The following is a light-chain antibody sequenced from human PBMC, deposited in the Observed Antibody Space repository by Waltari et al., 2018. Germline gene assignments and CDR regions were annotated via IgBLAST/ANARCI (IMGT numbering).Light chain of an antibody. Sequence: SYEVTQPPSVSVSPGQTASITCSGDNLDNKYVYWYQQKAGQAPALVIYQDYKRPSGIPERFSGSNSGNTATLTISGTQALDEADYYCQAWDSSRGYVFGTGTKVTVL. CDR3: QAWDSSRGYV. CDR1: NLDNKY. V-gene: IGLV3-1*01. CDR2: QDY. J-gene: IGLJ1*01.